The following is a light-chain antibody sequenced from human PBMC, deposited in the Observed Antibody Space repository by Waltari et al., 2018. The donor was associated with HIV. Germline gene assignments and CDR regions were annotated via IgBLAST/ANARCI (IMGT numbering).Light chain of an antibody. Sequence: QSALTQTPSASGTPGQRVTMSCSGSTSNIGSNYVYWYQQIPGTAPKLLISRNNQRPSGVPDRFSGYKSGTSASLAISGLRSEDEADYYCAAWDNRLSAWVFGGGTKVTVL. J-gene: IGLJ3*02. CDR1: TSNIGSNY. CDR3: AAWDNRLSAWV. CDR2: RNN. V-gene: IGLV1-47*01.